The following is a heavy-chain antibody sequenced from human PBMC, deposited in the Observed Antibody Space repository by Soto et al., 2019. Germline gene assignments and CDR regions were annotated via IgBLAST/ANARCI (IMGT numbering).Heavy chain of an antibody. D-gene: IGHD1-26*01. CDR1: GGTFSSYA. V-gene: IGHV1-69*01. CDR3: ARATHSEVGASPLESY. J-gene: IGHJ4*02. Sequence: QVQLVQSGAEVKKPGSSVKVSCKASGGTFSSYAISWVRQAPGQGLEWMGGITPIFGTANYPQKFQGRVTITADEATSTAYRERSSLRSEDTAVYYCARATHSEVGASPLESYWGQGTLVTVSS. CDR2: ITPIFGTA.